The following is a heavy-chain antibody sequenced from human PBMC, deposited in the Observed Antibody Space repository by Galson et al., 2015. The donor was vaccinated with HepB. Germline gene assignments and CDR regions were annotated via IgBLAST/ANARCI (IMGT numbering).Heavy chain of an antibody. CDR2: IYWADDK. CDR1: GFSLNTSGVG. J-gene: IGHJ4*02. V-gene: IGHV2-5*02. CDR3: AHRQSRDFGSGSYYNF. Sequence: PALVKPTQTLTLTCSFAGFSLNTSGVGVGWIRKPTGKALEWRALIYWADDKRYSPCLNNRLTITKDTSKNQVVLTMTNMDPVDTATSYCAHRQSRDFGSGSYYNFWGQGTLVTVSS. D-gene: IGHD3-10*01.